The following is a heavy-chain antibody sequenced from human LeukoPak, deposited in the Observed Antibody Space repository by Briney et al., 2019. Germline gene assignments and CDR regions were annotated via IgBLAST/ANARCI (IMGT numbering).Heavy chain of an antibody. CDR1: GFTFSSYS. CDR2: ISSSSSYI. Sequence: GGSLRLSCAASGFTFSSYSMNWVRQAPGKGLEWVSSISSSSSYIYYADSVKGRFTISRDNAQHSLYLQVNSQRAEDRAVYYCAREGGSYDILTGYSSAWDAFDIWGQGTMVTVSS. J-gene: IGHJ3*02. D-gene: IGHD3-9*01. CDR3: AREGGSYDILTGYSSAWDAFDI. V-gene: IGHV3-21*01.